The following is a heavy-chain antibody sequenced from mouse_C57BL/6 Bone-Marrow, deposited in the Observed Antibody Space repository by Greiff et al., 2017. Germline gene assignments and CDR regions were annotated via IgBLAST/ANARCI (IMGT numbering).Heavy chain of an antibody. CDR1: GYTFTSYW. V-gene: IGHV1-53*01. Sequence: QVQLQQPGTELVKPGASVKLSCKASGYTFTSYWMHWVKQRPGQCLEWIGNINPSNGGTNYNEKFKSKATLTVDKSSSTAYMQLSSLTSEDSAVYYCARSGSSGYERFAYWGQGTLVTVSA. D-gene: IGHD3-2*02. J-gene: IGHJ3*01. CDR3: ARSGSSGYERFAY. CDR2: INPSNGGT.